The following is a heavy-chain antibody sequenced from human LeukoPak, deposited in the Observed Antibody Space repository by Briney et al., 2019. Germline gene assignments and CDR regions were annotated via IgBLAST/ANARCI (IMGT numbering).Heavy chain of an antibody. V-gene: IGHV3-7*01. J-gene: IGHJ3*02. CDR1: GFTFSSYW. D-gene: IGHD3-22*01. Sequence: SGGSLRLSCAASGFTFSSYWMSWVRQAPGKGLEWVANIKQDGSEKYYVDSVKGRFTISRDNAKNSLYLQMNSLRAEDTAVYHCARVWGYYYDSSGYGSAFDIWGQGTMVTVSS. CDR3: ARVWGYYYDSSGYGSAFDI. CDR2: IKQDGSEK.